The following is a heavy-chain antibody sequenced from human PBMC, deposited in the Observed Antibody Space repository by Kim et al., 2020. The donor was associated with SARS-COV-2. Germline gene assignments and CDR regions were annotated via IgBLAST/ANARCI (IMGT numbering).Heavy chain of an antibody. CDR1: GFTFSSYS. Sequence: GGSLRLSCAASGFTFSSYSMNWVRQAPGKGLEWVSSISSSSSYIYYADSVKGRFTISRDNAKNSLYLQMNSLRAEDTAVYYCARDLGAPQELGYCSSTSCYWYYGMDVWGQGTTVTVSS. J-gene: IGHJ6*02. V-gene: IGHV3-21*01. D-gene: IGHD2-2*01. CDR2: ISSSSSYI. CDR3: ARDLGAPQELGYCSSTSCYWYYGMDV.